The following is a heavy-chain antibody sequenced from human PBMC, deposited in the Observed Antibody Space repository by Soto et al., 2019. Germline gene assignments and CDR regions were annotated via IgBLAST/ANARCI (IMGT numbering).Heavy chain of an antibody. CDR2: INWKSDI. CDR1: GFTFDDNA. CDR3: AISQDSSEGAFDI. J-gene: IGHJ3*02. Sequence: GGSLRLSCAVSGFTFDDNAMHWVRQAPEKGLEWVSGINWKSDIGYADSVKGRFTISRDNAENSLYLQMNSLRAEDTALYYCAISQDSSEGAFDIWGQGTMVTVSS. V-gene: IGHV3-9*01. D-gene: IGHD3-22*01.